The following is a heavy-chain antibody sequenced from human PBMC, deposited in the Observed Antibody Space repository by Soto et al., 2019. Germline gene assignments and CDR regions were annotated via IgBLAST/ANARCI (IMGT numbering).Heavy chain of an antibody. J-gene: IGHJ6*02. CDR3: AGFRYHWNYVYYYYYYGMDV. CDR1: GGSFSGYY. D-gene: IGHD1-7*01. V-gene: IGHV4-34*01. Sequence: PSETLSLTCTVYGGSFSGYYWSWIRQPPGKGLEWIGEINHSGSTNYNPSLKSRVTISVDASKNQFSLKLSSVTAADTAVYYCAGFRYHWNYVYYYYYYGMDVWGQGTTVTVSS. CDR2: INHSGST.